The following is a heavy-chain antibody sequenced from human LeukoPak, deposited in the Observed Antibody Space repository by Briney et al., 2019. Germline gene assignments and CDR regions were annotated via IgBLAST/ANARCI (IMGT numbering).Heavy chain of an antibody. D-gene: IGHD3-10*01. CDR1: GGSISSYY. CDR3: ARTELWFGEFDY. CDR2: IYYSGST. J-gene: IGHJ4*02. V-gene: IGHV4-59*01. Sequence: KTSETLSLTCTVSGGSISSYYWSWIRQPAGKGLEWIGYIYYSGSTNYNPSLKSRVTISVDTSKNQFSLKLSSVTAADTAVYYCARTELWFGEFDYWGQGTLVTVSS.